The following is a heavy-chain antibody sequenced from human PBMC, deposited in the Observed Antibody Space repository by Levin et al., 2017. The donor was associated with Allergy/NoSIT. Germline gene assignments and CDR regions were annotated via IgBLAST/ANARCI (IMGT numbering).Heavy chain of an antibody. CDR1: GLTFSRYG. D-gene: IGHD6-25*01. V-gene: IGHV3-30*02. J-gene: IGHJ4*02. CDR2: INSDEVTK. CDR3: VAKGLGF. Sequence: GESLKISCAASGLTFSRYGMHWVRQTPDKGLEWVALINSDEVTKYYVDSVKGRFSISRDNSKNTVSLQMDSLRSEDTAVYYCVAKGLGFWGQGTLVTVSS.